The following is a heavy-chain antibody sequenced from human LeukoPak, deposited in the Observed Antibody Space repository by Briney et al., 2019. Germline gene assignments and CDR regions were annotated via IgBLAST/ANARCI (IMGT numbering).Heavy chain of an antibody. V-gene: IGHV3-21*01. D-gene: IGHD1-26*01. Sequence: GGSLRLSCAASGFTFSSYSMNWVRQAPGKGLEWVSSISSSSSYIHYADSVKGRFTISRDNAKNSLYLQMNSLRAEDTAVYYCARESGSSLLDAFDIWGQGTMVTVSS. CDR2: ISSSSSYI. CDR1: GFTFSSYS. J-gene: IGHJ3*02. CDR3: ARESGSSLLDAFDI.